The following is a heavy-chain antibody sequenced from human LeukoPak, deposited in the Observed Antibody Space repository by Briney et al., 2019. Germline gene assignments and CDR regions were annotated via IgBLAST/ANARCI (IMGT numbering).Heavy chain of an antibody. CDR2: MNPNSGNT. Sequence: ASVKVSCKASGGTFSSYDINWVRQATGQGLEWMGWMNPNSGNTGYAQKFQGRVTMTRNTSISTAYMELSSLRSEDTAVYYCAISGTTVVRNYYYYYGMDVWGQGTTVTVSS. CDR1: GGTFSSYD. CDR3: AISGTTVVRNYYYYYGMDV. J-gene: IGHJ6*02. D-gene: IGHD4-23*01. V-gene: IGHV1-8*02.